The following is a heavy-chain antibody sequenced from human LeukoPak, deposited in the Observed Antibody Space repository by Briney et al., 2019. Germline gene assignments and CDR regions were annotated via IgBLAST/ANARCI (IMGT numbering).Heavy chain of an antibody. CDR1: GYTFTSNY. CDR2: INPSGGST. V-gene: IGHV1-46*01. J-gene: IGHJ3*02. CDR3: ARPSVVTASEAFDI. D-gene: IGHD2-21*02. Sequence: ASVKVSCMASGYTFTSNYMYWVRQAPGQGLEWMGIINPSGGSTSYAQKFQGRVTMTRDTSTSTVYMELSSLRSEDTAVYYCARPSVVTASEAFDIWGQGTMVTVSS.